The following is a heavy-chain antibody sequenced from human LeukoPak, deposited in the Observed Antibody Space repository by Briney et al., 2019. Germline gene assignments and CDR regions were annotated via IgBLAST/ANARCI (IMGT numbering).Heavy chain of an antibody. J-gene: IGHJ4*02. CDR2: IYYSGST. Sequence: SETLSLTCTVSGGSISSYYWSWIRQPPGKGPEWIGYIYYSGSTNYNPSLKSRVTISVDTSKNQFSLKLSSVTAADTAVYYCARFDGYYHGYFDYWGQGTLVTVSS. V-gene: IGHV4-59*01. CDR3: ARFDGYYHGYFDY. D-gene: IGHD3-22*01. CDR1: GGSISSYY.